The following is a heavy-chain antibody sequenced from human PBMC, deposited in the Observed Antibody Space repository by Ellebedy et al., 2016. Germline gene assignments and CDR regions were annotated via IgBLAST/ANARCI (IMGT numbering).Heavy chain of an antibody. CDR1: GFTFSSYS. CDR3: ARDKFAYSSSWYYFDY. Sequence: GGSLRLSCAASGFTFSSYSMNWVRQAPGKGLEWVSYISSSSSTIYYADSVKGRFTISRDNAKNSLYLQMNSLRDEDTAVYYCARDKFAYSSSWYYFDYWGQGTLVTVSS. J-gene: IGHJ4*02. D-gene: IGHD6-13*01. CDR2: ISSSSSTI. V-gene: IGHV3-48*02.